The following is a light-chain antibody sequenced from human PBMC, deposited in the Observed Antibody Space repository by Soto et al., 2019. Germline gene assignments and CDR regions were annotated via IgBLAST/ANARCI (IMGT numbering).Light chain of an antibody. Sequence: EIVMTQSPATLSPSPGERATLSCRASQSVNSNLAWYQQKPGQSPRLLIHGASTRSTGIPARFSGSGSGTEFILAISSMQYEDVAVYYCQQYQNWPPWTFGQGTKVEI. J-gene: IGKJ1*01. CDR3: QQYQNWPPWT. CDR2: GAS. V-gene: IGKV3-15*01. CDR1: QSVNSN.